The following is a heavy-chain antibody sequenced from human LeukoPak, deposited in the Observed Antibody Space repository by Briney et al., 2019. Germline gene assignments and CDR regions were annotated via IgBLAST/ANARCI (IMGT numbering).Heavy chain of an antibody. CDR1: GGSTSSGTYY. V-gene: IGHV4-39*01. CDR2: IYNSAST. D-gene: IGHD4-17*01. CDR3: ATNKTMVTTAGLFDP. J-gene: IGHJ5*02. Sequence: PSETLSLTCAVSGGSTSSGTYYWAWIRQSPGKGLEWIGSIYNSASTYYNPSFKSRVTLSVDTSRNQFSLNLRSVTAADTGMYYCATNKTMVTTAGLFDPWGQGTLVIVSS.